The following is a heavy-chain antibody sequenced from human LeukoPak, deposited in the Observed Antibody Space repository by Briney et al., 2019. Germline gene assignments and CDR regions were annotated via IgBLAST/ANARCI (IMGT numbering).Heavy chain of an antibody. Sequence: ASVKVSCKASGYTFTSYAMHWVRQAPGQRLEWMGWINAGNGNTKYSQKFQGRVTITRDTSASTAYMELSSLRSEDTAVYYCARDQSDTAMVFDYWGQGTLVTASS. D-gene: IGHD5-18*01. CDR2: INAGNGNT. CDR1: GYTFTSYA. J-gene: IGHJ4*02. CDR3: ARDQSDTAMVFDY. V-gene: IGHV1-3*01.